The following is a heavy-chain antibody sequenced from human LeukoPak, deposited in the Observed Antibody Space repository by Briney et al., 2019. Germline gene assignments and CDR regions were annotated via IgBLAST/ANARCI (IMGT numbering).Heavy chain of an antibody. CDR1: GGSISSGGYY. V-gene: IGHV4-31*03. CDR3: ARLIPDRKYNWNYQVDP. CDR2: IYYSGST. J-gene: IGHJ5*02. Sequence: SETLSLTCTVSGGSISSGGYYWSWIRQHPGKGLEWIGYIYYSGSTYYNPSLKSRVTTSVDTSKNQFSLKLSSVTAADTAVYYCARLIPDRKYNWNYQVDPWGQGTLVTVSS. D-gene: IGHD1-7*01.